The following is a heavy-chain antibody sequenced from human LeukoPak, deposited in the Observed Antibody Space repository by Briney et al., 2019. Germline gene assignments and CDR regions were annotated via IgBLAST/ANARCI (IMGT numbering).Heavy chain of an antibody. D-gene: IGHD6-13*01. CDR2: TYYKSRWYN. V-gene: IGHV6-1*01. CDR1: GDSVSSNSAA. CDR3: VRISGSSWIDY. Sequence: SQTLSLTCAISGDSVSSNSAAWNWIRPSPSRGLEWLGRTYYKSRWYNDYAASVKSRITINPDTSKNQFPLQLDSVTPGDTATYYCVRISGSSWIDYWGQGTLVTVSS. J-gene: IGHJ4*02.